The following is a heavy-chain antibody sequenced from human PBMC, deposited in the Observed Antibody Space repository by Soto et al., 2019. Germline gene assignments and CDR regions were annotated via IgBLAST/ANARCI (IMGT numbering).Heavy chain of an antibody. CDR3: AKGYCSGGSCSGDCFDY. J-gene: IGHJ4*02. V-gene: IGHV3-9*01. D-gene: IGHD2-15*01. CDR1: GFTFDDYA. Sequence: EVQLVESGGGLVQPGRSLRLSCAASGFTFDDYAMHWVRQAPGKGLEWVSGISWNSGRIGYADAVKGRFTISRDNAKNSLYLQMNSLRAEATALYYCAKGYCSGGSCSGDCFDYLGQGTLVTVSS. CDR2: ISWNSGRI.